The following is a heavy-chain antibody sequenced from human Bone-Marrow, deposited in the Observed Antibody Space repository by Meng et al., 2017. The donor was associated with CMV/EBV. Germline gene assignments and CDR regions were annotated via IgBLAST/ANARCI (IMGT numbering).Heavy chain of an antibody. Sequence: SVKVSCKASGGTFSSYAIGWVRQAPGQGLEWMGGIIPIFGTANYAQNFQGRVTINTDESTSTAYTELSSPKSEDTAVYYCARASTTYYYYGMDVWGQGTTVTVSS. CDR3: ARASTTYYYYGMDV. D-gene: IGHD4-11*01. J-gene: IGHJ6*02. V-gene: IGHV1-69*05. CDR1: GGTFSSYA. CDR2: IIPIFGTA.